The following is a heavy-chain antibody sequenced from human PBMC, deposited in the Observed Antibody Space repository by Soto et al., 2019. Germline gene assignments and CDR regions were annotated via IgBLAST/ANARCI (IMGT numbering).Heavy chain of an antibody. CDR2: IYPVDSDT. D-gene: IGHD3-10*01. CDR3: ARSISGSYSHFDS. J-gene: IGHJ4*02. Sequence: GEFLKISCKGSGYSFTSYWIGWVRQMPGKGLEWMGIIYPVDSDTRYSPSFRGQVTISADKSISTAYLQWSSLKASDTAMYYCARSISGSYSHFDSWGQGTQVTVSS. V-gene: IGHV5-51*01. CDR1: GYSFTSYW.